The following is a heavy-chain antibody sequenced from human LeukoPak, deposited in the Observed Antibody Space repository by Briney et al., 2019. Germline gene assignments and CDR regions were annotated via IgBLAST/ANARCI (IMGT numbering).Heavy chain of an antibody. D-gene: IGHD2-2*01. Sequence: GASVKVSCKASGYTFTSYDINWVRQATGQGLEWMGWMNPNSGNTGYAQKFQGRATMTRNTSISTAYMELSSLRSEDTAVYYCARGLGYCSSTSCRKPFDYWGQGTLVTVSS. V-gene: IGHV1-8*01. J-gene: IGHJ4*02. CDR3: ARGLGYCSSTSCRKPFDY. CDR2: MNPNSGNT. CDR1: GYTFTSYD.